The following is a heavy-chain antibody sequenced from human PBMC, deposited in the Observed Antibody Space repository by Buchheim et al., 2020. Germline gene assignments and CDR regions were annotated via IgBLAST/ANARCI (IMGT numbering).Heavy chain of an antibody. CDR1: GYTFTGYW. J-gene: IGHJ4*02. D-gene: IGHD1-26*01. Sequence: QVQFVQSGAEVKKPGTSVKVSCKAFGYTFTGYWLHWLRQAPGQGLEWMGWISPNSGDTSYALKFQGRVTMTRDTSISTAYMEMTSLQSDDTAVYYCARGRGPGGWDLADYWGQGTL. V-gene: IGHV1-2*02. CDR2: ISPNSGDT. CDR3: ARGRGPGGWDLADY.